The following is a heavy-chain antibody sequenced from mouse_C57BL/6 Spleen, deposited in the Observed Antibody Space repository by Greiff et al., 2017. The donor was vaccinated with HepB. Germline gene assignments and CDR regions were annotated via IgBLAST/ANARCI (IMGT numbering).Heavy chain of an antibody. CDR2: IRNKANGYTT. J-gene: IGHJ2*01. V-gene: IGHV7-3*01. CDR1: GFTFTDYY. CDR3: ARSPITTVVATEDYFDY. Sequence: EVKLMESGGGLVQPGGSLSLSCAASGFTFTDYYMSWVRQPPGKALEWLGFIRNKANGYTTEYSASVKGRFTISRDNSQSIIYLQMNALRAEDSATYYCARSPITTVVATEDYFDYWGQGTTLTVSS. D-gene: IGHD1-1*01.